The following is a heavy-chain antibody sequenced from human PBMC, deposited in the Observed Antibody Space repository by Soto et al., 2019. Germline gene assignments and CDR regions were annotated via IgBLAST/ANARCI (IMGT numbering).Heavy chain of an antibody. CDR2: INPDGTLK. CDR1: GFALSGYW. V-gene: IGHV3-7*03. J-gene: IGHJ4*02. Sequence: GGSLRLSCAASGFALSGYWMTWVRQAPGKGLEWVASINPDGTLKYYVDSVKGRFTISRDNADNSLFLQMISLRVEDTAVYYCARWESGDWYLGIWGQGTLVTVSS. D-gene: IGHD2-21*02. CDR3: ARWESGDWYLGI.